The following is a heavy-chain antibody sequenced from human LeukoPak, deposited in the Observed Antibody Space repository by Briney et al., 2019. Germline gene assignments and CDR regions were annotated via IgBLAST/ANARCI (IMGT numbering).Heavy chain of an antibody. V-gene: IGHV1-69-2*01. CDR2: VDPEDGET. Sequence: ASVKVSCKASGYTFTDYYMHWVQQAPGKGLEWMRRVDPEDGETIYAEKFQGRVTITADTSTDTAYMELSSLRSEDTAVYYCAADSDYYDSARQDAFDIWGQGTMVTVSS. CDR1: GYTFTDYY. J-gene: IGHJ3*02. D-gene: IGHD3-22*01. CDR3: AADSDYYDSARQDAFDI.